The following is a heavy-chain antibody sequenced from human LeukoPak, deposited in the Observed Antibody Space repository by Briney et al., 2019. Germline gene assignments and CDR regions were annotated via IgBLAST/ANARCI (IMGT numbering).Heavy chain of an antibody. V-gene: IGHV3-23*01. Sequence: PGGSLRLSCAASGFTFSSYAMSWVRQAPGEGLEWVSAISGSGGGTYYADSVKGRFTIPRDNSKNTLYLQMNSLRAEATAVYYCEKDIIEVAGELDYWGQGTLVTVPS. J-gene: IGHJ4*02. CDR2: ISGSGGGT. CDR1: GFTFSSYA. D-gene: IGHD6-19*01. CDR3: EKDIIEVAGELDY.